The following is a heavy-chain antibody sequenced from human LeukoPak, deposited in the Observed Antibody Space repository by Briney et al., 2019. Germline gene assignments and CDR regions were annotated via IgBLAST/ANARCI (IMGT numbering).Heavy chain of an antibody. D-gene: IGHD6-13*01. CDR1: GGSISSSSYY. CDR2: IYYSGST. CDR3: ARRGYSSSWLSQGDYQFDP. V-gene: IGHV4-39*01. J-gene: IGHJ5*02. Sequence: PSETLSLTCTVSGGSISSSSYYWGWIRQPPGKGLEWIGSIYYSGSTTYNPSLKSRVTISVNTSKNQFSLKLSSVTAADTAVYYCARRGYSSSWLSQGDYQFDPWGQGTLVTVSS.